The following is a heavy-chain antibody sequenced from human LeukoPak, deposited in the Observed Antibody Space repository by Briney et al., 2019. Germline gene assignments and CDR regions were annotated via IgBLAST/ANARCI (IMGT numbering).Heavy chain of an antibody. Sequence: GASVKVSCKASGYTFTGYYMHWVRQAPGQGLEWMGWINPNSGGTNYAQKFQGRVTMTRDTSISTAYMELSRLRSDDTAVYYCANEGGSKAYYFDYWGQGTLVTVSS. J-gene: IGHJ4*02. V-gene: IGHV1-2*02. CDR2: INPNSGGT. CDR1: GYTFTGYY. CDR3: ANEGGSKAYYFDY. D-gene: IGHD1-26*01.